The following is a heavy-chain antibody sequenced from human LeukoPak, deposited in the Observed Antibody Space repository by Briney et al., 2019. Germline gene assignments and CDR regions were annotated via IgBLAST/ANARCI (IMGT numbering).Heavy chain of an antibody. CDR3: ARGAAYYYYYYMDV. J-gene: IGHJ6*03. CDR1: GGSFSGYY. V-gene: IGHV4-34*01. Sequence: SETLSLTCAVYGGSFSGYYWSWIRQPPGKGLEWIGEINHSGSTNYNPSLKSRVTISVDTSKNQFSLKLSSVTAADTAVYYCARGAAYYYYYYMDVWGKGTTVTVSS. D-gene: IGHD6-13*01. CDR2: INHSGST.